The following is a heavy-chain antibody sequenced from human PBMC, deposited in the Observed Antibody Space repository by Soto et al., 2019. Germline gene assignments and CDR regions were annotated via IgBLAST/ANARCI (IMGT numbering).Heavy chain of an antibody. CDR2: IWDDGSNK. D-gene: IGHD3-10*01. J-gene: IGHJ4*02. CDR3: AKARHGSGTYSYFDY. Sequence: QVQLVESGGGVVQPGRSLRLSCAASGLTFSSYAMHWVRQAPGNGLEWVAVIWDDGSNKNYADSVKGLFTISRDNSKNTLYLQMNSLRTEDTAVYYCAKARHGSGTYSYFDYWGQGILVTVSS. V-gene: IGHV3-30*18. CDR1: GLTFSSYA.